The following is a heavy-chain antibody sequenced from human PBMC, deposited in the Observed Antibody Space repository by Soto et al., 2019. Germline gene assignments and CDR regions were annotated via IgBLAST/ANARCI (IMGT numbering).Heavy chain of an antibody. CDR3: ARVRFLECLFPLYDFDT. CDR2: INRNGNEK. V-gene: IGHV3-7*05. Sequence: PGGSLRLSCAASGFTFSSYAMSWVRQAPGKGLEWVANINRNGNEKYYVDSVKGRFTISRDNAKNSLYLQMNSLRAEDTAVYYCARVRFLECLFPLYDFDTLGQGNLLTISS. CDR1: GFTFSSYA. D-gene: IGHD3-3*01. J-gene: IGHJ4*02.